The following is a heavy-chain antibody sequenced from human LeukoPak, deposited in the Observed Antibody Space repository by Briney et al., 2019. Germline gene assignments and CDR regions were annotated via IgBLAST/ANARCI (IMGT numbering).Heavy chain of an antibody. CDR3: AKGNYDFWSGYPGLSYFDY. CDR1: GFTFSSYA. J-gene: IGHJ4*02. CDR2: ISGSGVAT. V-gene: IGHV3-23*01. D-gene: IGHD3-3*01. Sequence: SGGSLRLSWAASGFTFSSYAMSWVRQAPGKGLEWVSAISGSGVATYYADSVKGRFTISRDNSKNTLYLQMNSLRAGDTAVYYCAKGNYDFWSGYPGLSYFDYWGQRTLVTVSS.